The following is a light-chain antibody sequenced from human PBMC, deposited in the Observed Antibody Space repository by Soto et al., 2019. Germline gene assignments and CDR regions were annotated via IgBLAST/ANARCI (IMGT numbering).Light chain of an antibody. CDR2: DVN. J-gene: IGLJ2*01. V-gene: IGLV2-8*01. CDR1: SSDVGGYNY. CDR3: NSYGGTYNYVV. Sequence: SVLTQPPSASGSPGQSVTISCTGTSSDVGGYNYVSWYRQHPGKAPQLIIYDVNKRPSGVPDRFSGSKSGNTASLTVSGLQAEDEADYFCNSYGGTYNYVVFGGGTKLTVL.